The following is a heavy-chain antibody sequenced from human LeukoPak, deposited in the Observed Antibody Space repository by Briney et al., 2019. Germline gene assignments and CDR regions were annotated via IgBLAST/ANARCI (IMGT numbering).Heavy chain of an antibody. Sequence: GGSLRLSCAASVFTFSSDAMSWVRQAPGKGLEWVSAISGSGGSTYYADSVKGRFTISRDNSKNTLYLQMNSLRAEDTAVYYCAKVARYYGSGSQFDYWGQGTLVTVSS. CDR2: ISGSGGST. CDR3: AKVARYYGSGSQFDY. CDR1: VFTFSSDA. D-gene: IGHD3-10*01. V-gene: IGHV3-23*01. J-gene: IGHJ4*02.